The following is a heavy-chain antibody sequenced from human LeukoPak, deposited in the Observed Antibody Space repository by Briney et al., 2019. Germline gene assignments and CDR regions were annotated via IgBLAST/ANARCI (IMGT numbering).Heavy chain of an antibody. CDR2: MNPNSGNT. D-gene: IGHD2-2*02. V-gene: IGHV1-8*01. CDR3: ARGVGGYCSSTSCYTNFDY. Sequence: ASVKVSCKASGYTFTSYDINWVRQATGQGLEWMGWMNPNSGNTGYAQKFQGRVTMTRNTSISTAYMELSSLRSEDTAVYYCARGVGGYCSSTSCYTNFDYWGQGTLVTVSS. J-gene: IGHJ4*02. CDR1: GYTFTSYD.